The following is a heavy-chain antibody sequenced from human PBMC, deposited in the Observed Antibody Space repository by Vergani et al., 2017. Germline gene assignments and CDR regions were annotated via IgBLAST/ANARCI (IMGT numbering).Heavy chain of an antibody. CDR2: ISGSGGST. Sequence: VQLVESGGGVVQPGRSLRLSCAASGFTFSSYAMSWVRQAPGKGLEWVSAISGSGGSTYYADSVKGRFTISRDNSKNTLYLQMNSLRAEDTAVYYCAKGRDCSSTSCYVGRGFDPWGQGTLVTVSS. CDR1: GFTFSSYA. J-gene: IGHJ5*02. CDR3: AKGRDCSSTSCYVGRGFDP. D-gene: IGHD2-2*01. V-gene: IGHV3-23*04.